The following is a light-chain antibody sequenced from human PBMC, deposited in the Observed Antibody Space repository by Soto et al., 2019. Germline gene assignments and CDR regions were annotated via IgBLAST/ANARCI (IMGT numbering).Light chain of an antibody. CDR1: QSVGSSY. CDR2: DAS. J-gene: IGKJ1*01. Sequence: EIVLTQSPGTLSLSPGERATLSCRASQSVGSSYLAWYQQKPGQAPRLLIYDASSRAPGVPARFSGSGSGTDFTLTISRLEPEDSAVYYCQQYGSSPTWTFGQGTNVDI. CDR3: QQYGSSPTWT. V-gene: IGKV3-20*01.